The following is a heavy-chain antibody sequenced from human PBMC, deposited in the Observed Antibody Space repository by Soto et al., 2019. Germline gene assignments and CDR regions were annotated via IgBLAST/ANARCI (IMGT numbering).Heavy chain of an antibody. D-gene: IGHD3-10*01. CDR2: IVPIFGTA. CDR3: ARVGGWGAWDY. Sequence: VKVSCKASGGTFSSYAISWVRQAPGQGLEWMGGIVPIFGTANYAQKFPGRVTITADESTSTADMDLSSLRSEGTAVYYCARVGGWGAWDYWGQGTLVTVSS. J-gene: IGHJ4*02. CDR1: GGTFSSYA. V-gene: IGHV1-69*13.